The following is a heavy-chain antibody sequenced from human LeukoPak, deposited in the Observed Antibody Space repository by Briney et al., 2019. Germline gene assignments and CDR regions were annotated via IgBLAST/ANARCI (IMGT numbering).Heavy chain of an antibody. J-gene: IGHJ5*02. CDR2: IYYSGST. CDR3: ARAQPTAVWNYLGGMDWFDP. D-gene: IGHD1-7*01. CDR1: GGSISSYY. Sequence: PSETLSITCTVSGGSISSYYWSWIRQPPGKGLEWIGYIYYSGSTNYNPSLKSRVTISVDTSKNQFSLKLSSVTAADTAVYYCARAQPTAVWNYLGGMDWFDPWGQGTLVTVSS. V-gene: IGHV4-59*01.